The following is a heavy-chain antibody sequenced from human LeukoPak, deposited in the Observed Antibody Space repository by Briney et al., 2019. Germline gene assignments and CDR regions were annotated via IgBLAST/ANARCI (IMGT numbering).Heavy chain of an antibody. V-gene: IGHV4-39*07. Sequence: KPSETLSLTCTVSGGSISSSSYYWGWIRQPPGKGLEWIGSIYYSGSTYYNPSLKSRVTISVDTSKNQFSLKLSSVTAADTAVYYCARAVTMVRGATYLNWFDPWGQGTLVTVSS. CDR2: IYYSGST. J-gene: IGHJ5*02. CDR3: ARAVTMVRGATYLNWFDP. CDR1: GGSISSSSYY. D-gene: IGHD3-10*01.